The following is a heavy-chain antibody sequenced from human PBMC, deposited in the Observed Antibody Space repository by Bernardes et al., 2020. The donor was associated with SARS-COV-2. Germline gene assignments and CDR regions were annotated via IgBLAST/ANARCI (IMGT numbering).Heavy chain of an antibody. V-gene: IGHV3-64D*06. CDR1: GFTFSSYS. Sequence: GGSLRLSCSASGFTFSSYSMHWVRQAPGKGLEYVSGISSDGDNKQYADSVEDRFTISRDNSKDTLYLQLTSLRLEDTAVYYCVKADYKFFWPSSGWGGHFCDSWGQGSLLTVSS. CDR2: ISSDGDNK. CDR3: VKADYKFFWPSSGWGGHFCDS. J-gene: IGHJ4*02. D-gene: IGHD6-19*01.